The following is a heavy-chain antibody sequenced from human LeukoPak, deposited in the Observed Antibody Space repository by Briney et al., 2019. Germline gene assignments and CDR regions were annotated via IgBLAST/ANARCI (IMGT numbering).Heavy chain of an antibody. J-gene: IGHJ4*02. CDR2: ISSSSSTI. Sequence: GGSLRLSCAASGFTFSSYSMNWVRQAPGKGLEWVSYISSSSSTIYYADSVKGRFTISRDNAKNSLYLQMNSLRAEDTAVYYCARRRTWYYFDYWGQGTLVTVSS. CDR1: GFTFSSYS. V-gene: IGHV3-48*01. CDR3: ARRRTWYYFDY. D-gene: IGHD2-15*01.